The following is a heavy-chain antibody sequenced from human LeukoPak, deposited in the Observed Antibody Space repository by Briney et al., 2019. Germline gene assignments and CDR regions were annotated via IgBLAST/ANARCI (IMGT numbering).Heavy chain of an antibody. J-gene: IGHJ5*02. CDR1: GGSISSSNW. CDR2: IYHTGST. D-gene: IGHD3-10*01. CDR3: ARDRDYYGSGRVHL. Sequence: SGTLSLTCAVSGGSISSSNWWSWVRQSPGKGLEWIGEIYHTGSTNCNPSLKSRVTISIDKSNNQFSLKLTSVTAADMAVYFCARDRDYYGSGRVHLWSQGTLVTVSS. V-gene: IGHV4-4*02.